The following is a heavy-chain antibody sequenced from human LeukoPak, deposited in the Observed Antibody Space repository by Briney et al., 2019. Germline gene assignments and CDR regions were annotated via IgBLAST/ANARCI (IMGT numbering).Heavy chain of an antibody. D-gene: IGHD1/OR15-1a*01. CDR2: IWYDGSNK. Sequence: GGSLRLSCAASGFTFSSYGMHWVRQAPGKGLEWVAVIWYDGSNKYYADSVKGRFTISRDNSKNTLYLQMNSLRAEDTAVYYCALMNIYRTSFDYGGQGTLVTVSS. V-gene: IGHV3-33*01. J-gene: IGHJ4*02. CDR3: ALMNIYRTSFDY. CDR1: GFTFSSYG.